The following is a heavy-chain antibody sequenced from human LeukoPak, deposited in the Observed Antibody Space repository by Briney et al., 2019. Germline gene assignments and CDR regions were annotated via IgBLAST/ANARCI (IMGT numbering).Heavy chain of an antibody. CDR3: ARGLSIAVAGTCFDY. CDR1: GGSISSYY. V-gene: IGHV4-4*07. J-gene: IGHJ4*02. CDR2: IYTSGST. D-gene: IGHD6-19*01. Sequence: SETLSLTCTVSGGSISSYYWSWIRQPAGKGLEWIGRIYTSGSTNYNPSLKSRVTMSVDTSKNLFSLKLSSVTAADTAVYYCARGLSIAVAGTCFDYWGQGTLVTVSS.